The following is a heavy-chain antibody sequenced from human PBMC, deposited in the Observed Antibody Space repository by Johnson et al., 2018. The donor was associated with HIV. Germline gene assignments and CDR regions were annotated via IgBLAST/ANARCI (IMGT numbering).Heavy chain of an antibody. CDR2: ISWHGGST. V-gene: IGHV3-20*04. CDR3: AREQYGGNSNAGDGFDI. D-gene: IGHD4-23*01. J-gene: IGHJ3*02. Sequence: VQLVESGGGLVQPGDSLRLLCAASEFTFDDYAMPWVRPAPGQGLEWVSGISWHGGSTGYADSVTGRFTISRDNAKNSLYLQMNSLRAEDTAVYYCAREQYGGNSNAGDGFDIWGQGTMVTVSS. CDR1: EFTFDDYA.